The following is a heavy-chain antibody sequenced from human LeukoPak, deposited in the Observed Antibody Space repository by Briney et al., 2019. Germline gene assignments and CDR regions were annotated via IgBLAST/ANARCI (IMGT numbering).Heavy chain of an antibody. J-gene: IGHJ4*02. CDR2: MRQDGSDK. Sequence: PGGSLTLSCAVSGFTSSTAWLTWVRQAPGKGLEWVADMRQDGSDKYYVDSVKGRFFISGDIAKNSVSLHMNRLSDEDTAVYYCATPFDYWGQGTLVTVSS. V-gene: IGHV3-7*01. CDR3: ATPFDY. CDR1: GFTSSTAW.